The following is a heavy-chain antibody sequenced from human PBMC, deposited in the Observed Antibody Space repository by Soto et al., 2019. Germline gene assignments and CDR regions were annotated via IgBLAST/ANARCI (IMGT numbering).Heavy chain of an antibody. J-gene: IGHJ4*02. CDR3: DRVTKESYDYDY. D-gene: IGHD1-26*01. CDR2: SRSKANSYTT. Sequence: LSCAASGFTFSDHYMDWVRQAPGKGLEWVGRSRSKANSYTTNYAASVKGRFTISRADSNNSLYLQMNSLETEDTAVYYCDRVTKESYDYDYWGQGTLVTVSS. CDR1: GFTFSDHY. V-gene: IGHV3-72*01.